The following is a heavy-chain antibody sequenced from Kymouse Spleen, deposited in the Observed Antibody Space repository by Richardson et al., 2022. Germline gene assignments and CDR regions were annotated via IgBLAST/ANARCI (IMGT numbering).Heavy chain of an antibody. J-gene: IGHJ6*02. CDR3: ARDDNWNYEDYYYGMDV. Sequence: QVQLQESGPGLVKPSGTLSLTCAVSGGSISSSNWWSWVRQPPGKGLEWIGEIYHSGSTNYNPSLKSRVTISVDKSKNQFSLKLSSVTAADTAVYYCARDDNWNYEDYYYGMDVWGQGTTVTVSS. CDR1: GGSISSSNW. D-gene: IGHD1-7*01. CDR2: IYHSGST. V-gene: IGHV4-4*02.